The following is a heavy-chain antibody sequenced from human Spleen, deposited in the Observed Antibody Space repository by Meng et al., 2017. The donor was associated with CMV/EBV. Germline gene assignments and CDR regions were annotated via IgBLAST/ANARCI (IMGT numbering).Heavy chain of an antibody. J-gene: IGHJ4*02. V-gene: IGHV3-20*03. D-gene: IGHD1-26*01. CDR2: IKWKGGRT. Sequence: SSGFTFDDYGMSWVRQARGKGVGWVSGIKWKGGRTGYVDCVKGRFTISRDNAKNSLYLQMNSLRAEDTAVYYCARWPHPVGALDGYWGQGTLVTVSS. CDR3: ARWPHPVGALDGY. CDR1: GFTFDDYG.